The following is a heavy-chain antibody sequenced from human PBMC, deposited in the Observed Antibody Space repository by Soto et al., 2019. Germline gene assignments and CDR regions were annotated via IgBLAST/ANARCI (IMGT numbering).Heavy chain of an antibody. D-gene: IGHD2-2*01. J-gene: IGHJ6*02. CDR3: ARHIAAGDIVVVPAAAPTRGMDV. Sequence: GESLKISCKGSGYNFAGSWIGWVRQMPGKGLEWVGFIYPGDSDTRYSPSFQGQVTISADKSISTAYLQWSSLKASDTAMYYCARHIAAGDIVVVPAAAPTRGMDVWGQGTTVTVSS. CDR2: IYPGDSDT. V-gene: IGHV5-51*01. CDR1: GYNFAGSW.